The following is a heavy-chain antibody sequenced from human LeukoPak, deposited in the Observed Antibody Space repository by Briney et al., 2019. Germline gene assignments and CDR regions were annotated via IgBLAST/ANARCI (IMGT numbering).Heavy chain of an antibody. CDR2: IYYTGST. CDR1: GGSISNNGYY. CDR3: ARDRGIAAPGDAFDI. J-gene: IGHJ3*02. Sequence: PSQTLSLTCTVSGGSISNNGYYWSWIRHPPGKALEWIGHIYYTGSTYYNPSLKSRVTISVDTSKNQFSLKLSSVTAADTAVYYCARDRGIAAPGDAFDIWGQGTMVTVSS. V-gene: IGHV4-30-2*01. D-gene: IGHD6-13*01.